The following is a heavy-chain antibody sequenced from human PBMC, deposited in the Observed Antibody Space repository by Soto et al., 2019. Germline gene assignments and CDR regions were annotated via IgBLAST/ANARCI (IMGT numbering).Heavy chain of an antibody. CDR3: AMHNGYCVSTNCQGYYGMEG. V-gene: IGHV4-39*01. CDR2: IYSSENT. Sequence: QLQLQESGPGLVKPSETLSLTCTVSGGSVSRISYSWGWIRQSPGKGLEWVGTIYSSENTYYNPSLLSRVTISSDSSKSEFSMRLSCGTAAETAVYYCAMHNGYCVSTNCQGYYGMEGWGQGGTVTVSS. J-gene: IGHJ6*02. D-gene: IGHD2-2*03. CDR1: GGSVSRISYS.